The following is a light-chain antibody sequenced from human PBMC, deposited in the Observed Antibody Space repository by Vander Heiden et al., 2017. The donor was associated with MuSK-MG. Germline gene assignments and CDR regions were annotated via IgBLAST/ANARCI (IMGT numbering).Light chain of an antibody. CDR2: EAT. J-gene: IGLJ3*02. V-gene: IGLV2-23*01. CDR3: CSYAGSSTWV. Sequence: QSALTQPASVSGSPGQSITISCTGTSSDLGSYDLDSWYLQHPGKAPKLMIYEATKRPSGISNRFSGSKSGNTASLTIFGLQAEDEADYYCCSYAGSSTWVFGGGTKLTVL. CDR1: SSDLGSYDL.